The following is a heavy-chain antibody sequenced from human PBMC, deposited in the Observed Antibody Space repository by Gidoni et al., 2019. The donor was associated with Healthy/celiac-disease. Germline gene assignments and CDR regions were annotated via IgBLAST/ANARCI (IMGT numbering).Heavy chain of an antibody. CDR1: GFTFSSCE. CDR3: ARGDSFVECLLSYAFDI. D-gene: IGHD3-3*01. CDR2: ISSSGSTI. Sequence: EVQLVESGGGLVQPGGSLRLSCAASGFTFSSCEMNWARQAPGKGLEWVSYISSSGSTIYYADSVKGRFTISRDNAKNSLYLQMNSLRAEDTAVYYCARGDSFVECLLSYAFDIWGQGTMVTVSS. J-gene: IGHJ3*02. V-gene: IGHV3-48*03.